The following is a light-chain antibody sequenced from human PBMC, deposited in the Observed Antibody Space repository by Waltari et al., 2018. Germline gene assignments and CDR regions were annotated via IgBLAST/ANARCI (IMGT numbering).Light chain of an antibody. CDR1: QSVSKY. CDR3: QQRSTWPPFT. V-gene: IGKV3-11*01. J-gene: IGKJ3*01. Sequence: EIVLTQSPATLSLSPGERATLSCRASQSVSKYLAWYQQKPGQAPRLLTYDASNRATGIPARFSGSGSGTDFILTISSLEPEDFAVYYCQQRSTWPPFTFGPGTTLDI. CDR2: DAS.